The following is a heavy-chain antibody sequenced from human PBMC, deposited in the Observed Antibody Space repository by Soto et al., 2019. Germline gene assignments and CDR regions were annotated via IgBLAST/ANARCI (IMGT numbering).Heavy chain of an antibody. V-gene: IGHV3-30*18. D-gene: IGHD2-2*01. CDR2: ISYEGTAK. CDR3: AKGASSRMFEY. J-gene: IGHJ4*02. Sequence: GGSLRLSCAASEFSFSDYGMHWVLQAPGKGLEWVAVISYEGTAKYYADSVKGRFTISRDNSKNTLFLQMNNLRSEDTAVYYCAKGASSRMFEYWGQGTLVTVSS. CDR1: EFSFSDYG.